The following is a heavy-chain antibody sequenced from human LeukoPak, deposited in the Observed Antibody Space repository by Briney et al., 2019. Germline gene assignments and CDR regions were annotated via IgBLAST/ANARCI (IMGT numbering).Heavy chain of an antibody. CDR2: INHSGST. CDR3: ARGYYDILAGYFPLDY. Sequence: SETLSLTCAVYGGSFSGYYWSWIRQPPGKGLEWIGEINHSGSTNYNPSLKSRVTISVDTSKNQFSLKLSSVTAADTAVYYCARGYYDILAGYFPLDYWGQGTLVTVSS. D-gene: IGHD3-9*01. J-gene: IGHJ4*02. CDR1: GGSFSGYY. V-gene: IGHV4-34*01.